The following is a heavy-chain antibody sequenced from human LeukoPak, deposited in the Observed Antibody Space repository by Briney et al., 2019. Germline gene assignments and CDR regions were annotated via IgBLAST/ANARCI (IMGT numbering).Heavy chain of an antibody. CDR3: VKSPGSGWPV. V-gene: IGHV3-64D*06. Sequence: PVGSLRLSCAASGFTFSSFAMHWVRQAPGKGLEYLSAIYSDGSRTYYADSVKGRFTISRDNSKNTLYFEMSSLRVEDTAVYYCVKSPGSGWPVWGQGTLLTVSS. D-gene: IGHD6-19*01. CDR2: IYSDGSRT. CDR1: GFTFSSFA. J-gene: IGHJ4*02.